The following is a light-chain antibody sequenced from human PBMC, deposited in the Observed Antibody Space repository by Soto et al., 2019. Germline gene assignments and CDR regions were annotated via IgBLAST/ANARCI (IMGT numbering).Light chain of an antibody. Sequence: QSVLTQVPSVSAAPGQKVTITCSGSNSNIGTNAVSWYQQLPGKAPKLLIYDNSKRPAGISDRFSGSKSGTSVTLGITGLQAGDEAEDYCGTWDSRLRGGLFGGGTKVNVL. CDR3: GTWDSRLRGGL. J-gene: IGLJ2*01. V-gene: IGLV1-51*01. CDR2: DNS. CDR1: NSNIGTNA.